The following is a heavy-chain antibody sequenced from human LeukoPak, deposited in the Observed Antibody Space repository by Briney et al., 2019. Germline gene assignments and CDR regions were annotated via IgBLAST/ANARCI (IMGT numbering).Heavy chain of an antibody. D-gene: IGHD6-19*01. Sequence: ASVNVSCRASGYTFTGYYMHWVRQAPGQGLEWMGWINPNSGGTNYAQKFQGRVTMTRDTSISTAYMELSRLRSDDTAVYYCARGYSSGWYEEGFFDYWGQGTLVTVSS. V-gene: IGHV1-2*02. CDR2: INPNSGGT. CDR3: ARGYSSGWYEEGFFDY. CDR1: GYTFTGYY. J-gene: IGHJ4*02.